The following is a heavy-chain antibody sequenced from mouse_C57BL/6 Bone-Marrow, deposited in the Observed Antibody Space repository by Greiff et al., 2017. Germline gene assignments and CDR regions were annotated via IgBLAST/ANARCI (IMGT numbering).Heavy chain of an antibody. CDR3: ASNYGSSYGDWYCDV. Sequence: VQLQESGAELAKPGASVTLSCKASGYTFTSYWLHWVQQRPGQGLAWIGYINSSSGSTKYNQQFQDKAKLTADKSSSTAYRQLSSLTYEDSAVYYCASNYGSSYGDWYCDVGGTGTTVTVAS. D-gene: IGHD1-1*01. CDR2: INSSSGST. CDR1: GYTFTSYW. J-gene: IGHJ1*03. V-gene: IGHV1-7*01.